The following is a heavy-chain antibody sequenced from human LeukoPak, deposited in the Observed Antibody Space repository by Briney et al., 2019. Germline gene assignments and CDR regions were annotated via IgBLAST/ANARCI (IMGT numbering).Heavy chain of an antibody. V-gene: IGHV5-51*01. CDR1: GYSFSNYW. CDR2: IYPGDSDT. CDR3: ARLTLMTTMITPYDY. J-gene: IGHJ4*02. Sequence: GESLKISCKGSGYSFSNYWIGWVRQMPGKGLEWMGIIYPGDSDTRYSPSFQGQVTISTDKSISTAYLQWSSLKASDTAMYSCARLTLMTTMITPYDYWGQGTLVTVSS. D-gene: IGHD4-23*01.